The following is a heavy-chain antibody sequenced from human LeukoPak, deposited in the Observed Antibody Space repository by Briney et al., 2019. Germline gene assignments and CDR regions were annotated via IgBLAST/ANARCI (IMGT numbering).Heavy chain of an antibody. D-gene: IGHD3-10*01. CDR3: TTDRGALTS. Sequence: GGSLRLSCAASGFTFSSYAMSWVRQAPGKGLEWVGRIQSKTDGGAPEYAAPVKGRFTFSRDDSTNTLYLQMNSLKTEDTAVYYCTTDRGALTSWGQGTLVTVSS. CDR2: IQSKTDGGAP. J-gene: IGHJ5*02. V-gene: IGHV3-15*01. CDR1: GFTFSSYA.